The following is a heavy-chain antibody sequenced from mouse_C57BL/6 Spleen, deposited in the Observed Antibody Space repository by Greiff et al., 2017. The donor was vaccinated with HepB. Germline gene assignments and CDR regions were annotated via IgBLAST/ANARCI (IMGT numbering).Heavy chain of an antibody. CDR2: INYDGSST. J-gene: IGHJ2*01. V-gene: IGHV5-16*01. D-gene: IGHD1-1*01. CDR3: ARGGGYYGSSDFDY. Sequence: EVMLVESEGGLVQPGSSMKLSCTASGFTFSDYYMAWVRQVPEKGLEWVANINYDGSSTYYLDSLKSRFIISRDNAKNILYLQMSSLKSEDTATYYCARGGGYYGSSDFDYWGQGTTLTVSS. CDR1: GFTFSDYY.